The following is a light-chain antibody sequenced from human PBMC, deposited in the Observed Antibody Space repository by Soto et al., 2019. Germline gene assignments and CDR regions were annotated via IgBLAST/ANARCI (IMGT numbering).Light chain of an antibody. V-gene: IGKV1-39*01. Sequence: DIQLTQSPSSLSPSVGDRITLSCRASQSISRNLNWYQQMPGKAPSLLIYAARDLQSGVPGRFSGSGSGTEFNLTISSLQPVDLATYYCQQSHSTPYTFGQGTKLEI. J-gene: IGKJ2*01. CDR2: AAR. CDR3: QQSHSTPYT. CDR1: QSISRN.